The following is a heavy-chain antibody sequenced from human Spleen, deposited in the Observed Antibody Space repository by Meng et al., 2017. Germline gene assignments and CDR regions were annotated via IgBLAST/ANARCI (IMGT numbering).Heavy chain of an antibody. CDR3: ARHDWRSDRSGYSIDY. D-gene: IGHD3-22*01. CDR1: GYSFTNYW. CDR2: IYPGDSDT. V-gene: IGHV5-51*01. Sequence: KVSCKGSGYSFTNYWIGWVRQMPGKGLEWMGIIYPGDSDTRYSPSFQGQVTISADKSISTAYLQWTSLKASDTAMYYCARHDWRSDRSGYSIDYWGQGTLVTVSS. J-gene: IGHJ4*02.